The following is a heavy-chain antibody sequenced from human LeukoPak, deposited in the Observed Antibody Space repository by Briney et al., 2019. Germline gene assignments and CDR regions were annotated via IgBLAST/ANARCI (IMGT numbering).Heavy chain of an antibody. CDR2: IYSDNT. Sequence: GGSLRLSCTVSGFTVSSNSMSWVRQAPGKGLEWVSFIYSDNTHYSDSVKGRFTISRDNSKNTLYLQMNSLRAEDTAVYYYARGSRITISGEGIDYWGQGTLVTVSS. V-gene: IGHV3-53*01. J-gene: IGHJ4*02. D-gene: IGHD3-10*01. CDR3: ARGSRITISGEGIDY. CDR1: GFTVSSNS.